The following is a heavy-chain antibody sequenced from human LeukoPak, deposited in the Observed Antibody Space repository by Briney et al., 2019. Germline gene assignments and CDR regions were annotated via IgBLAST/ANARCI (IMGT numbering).Heavy chain of an antibody. J-gene: IGHJ4*02. CDR1: GYTFTNYY. CDR3: ARAGSITILRGVTGSQFDY. CDR2: INPSGGST. V-gene: IGHV1-46*01. D-gene: IGHD3-10*01. Sequence: ASVKVSCKASGYTFTNYYMHWVRQAPGQGLEWVGIINPSGGSTSYAQKFQGRVTMARDTSTSTVYMELSSLRSEDTAMYYCARAGSITILRGVTGSQFDYWGQGTLVTVSS.